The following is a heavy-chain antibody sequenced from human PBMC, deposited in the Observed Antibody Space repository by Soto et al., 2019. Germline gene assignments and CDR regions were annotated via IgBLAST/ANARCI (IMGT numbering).Heavy chain of an antibody. CDR2: IVVGSGNT. Sequence: SVKVSCKASGFTFTSSAVQWVRQARGQRLEWIGWIVVGSGNTNYAQKFQERVTITRDMSTSTAYMELSSLRSEDTAVYYCAATGRIQLWLSDYYYGMDVWGQGTTVTAP. CDR3: AATGRIQLWLSDYYYGMDV. V-gene: IGHV1-58*01. CDR1: GFTFTSSA. J-gene: IGHJ6*02. D-gene: IGHD5-18*01.